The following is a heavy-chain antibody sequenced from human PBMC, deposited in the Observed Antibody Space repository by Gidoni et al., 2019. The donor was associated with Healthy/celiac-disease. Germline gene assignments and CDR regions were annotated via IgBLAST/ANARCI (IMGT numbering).Heavy chain of an antibody. D-gene: IGHD2-15*01. CDR2: IYPGDSAT. J-gene: IGHJ3*02. CDR1: GYSFTSHW. CDR3: ARPGRAGPTHVDAFDI. Sequence: EVQLVQSGAEEKKPGESLKTSCKGAGYSFTSHWIGWVRQMPGKGLQWMGSIYPGDSATRYSPSFQGQVTISADKSISTAYLQWSSLKASDTAMYYCARPGRAGPTHVDAFDIWSQGTMVTVSS. V-gene: IGHV5-51*01.